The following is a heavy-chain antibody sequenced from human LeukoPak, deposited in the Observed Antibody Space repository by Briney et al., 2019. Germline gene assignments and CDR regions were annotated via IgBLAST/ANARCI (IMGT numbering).Heavy chain of an antibody. CDR2: DRKQGNTFIT. D-gene: IGHD2-2*01. CDR3: VGGRVVGLSGDFDY. Sequence: GGSLRLSCVGSGFSFSDHYMDWVRQAPGKGLEWVGRDRKQGNTFITQYAASVKGRFTISRDDSKKSLYLQMNGLNTEDTAVYYCVGGRVVGLSGDFDYWGQGTMVTVSS. V-gene: IGHV3-72*01. J-gene: IGHJ4*02. CDR1: GFSFSDHY.